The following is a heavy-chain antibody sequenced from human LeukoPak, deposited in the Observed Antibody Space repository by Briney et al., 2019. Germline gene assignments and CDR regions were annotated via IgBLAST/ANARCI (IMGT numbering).Heavy chain of an antibody. CDR1: GFTFSSYS. CDR2: ISSSSSTI. D-gene: IGHD3-10*01. CDR3: ARGDGSPQLDY. J-gene: IGHJ4*02. V-gene: IGHV3-48*01. Sequence: PGGSLRLSSAASGFTFSSYSMNWVRQAPGKGLEWVSYISSSSSTIYYADSVKGRFTISRDNAKNSLYLQMNSLRAEDTAVYYCARGDGSPQLDYWGQGTLVTVSS.